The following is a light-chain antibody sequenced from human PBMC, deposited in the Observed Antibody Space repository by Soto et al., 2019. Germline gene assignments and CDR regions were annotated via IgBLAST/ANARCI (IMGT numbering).Light chain of an antibody. CDR2: AAS. J-gene: IGKJ3*01. Sequence: DIQMTQSPSSMSASVGDRVTITCRASQSISAYLNWYQQKPGKAPKLLIYAASSLQSGVPSRFSGSGSGTDFTLTISSLQPEDFATYYCQESYITPSVTVGTGTKVDSK. CDR3: QESYITPSVT. V-gene: IGKV1-39*01. CDR1: QSISAY.